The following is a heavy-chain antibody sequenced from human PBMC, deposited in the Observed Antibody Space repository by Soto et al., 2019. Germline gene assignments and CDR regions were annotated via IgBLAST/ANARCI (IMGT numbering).Heavy chain of an antibody. V-gene: IGHV4-34*01. Sequence: SETLSLTCAVYGGSFSGYYWSWIRQPPGKGLEWIGEINHSGSTNYNPSLKSRVTISVDTSKNQFSLKLSSVTAADTAVYYCARGLDIVVVVAAQGFDYWGQGTLVTVSS. D-gene: IGHD2-15*01. CDR1: GGSFSGYY. CDR3: ARGLDIVVVVAAQGFDY. J-gene: IGHJ4*02. CDR2: INHSGST.